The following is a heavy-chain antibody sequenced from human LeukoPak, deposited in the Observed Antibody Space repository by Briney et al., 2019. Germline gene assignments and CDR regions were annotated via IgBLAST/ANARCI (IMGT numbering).Heavy chain of an antibody. J-gene: IGHJ6*03. Sequence: GGSLRLSCAASGFTFDDYGMSWVRQAPGKGLEWVSGNNWNGGSTGYADSVKGRFTISRDNAKNSLYLQMNSLRAEDTALYYCAKDAVGIAVAGVYYYMDVWGKGTTVTVSS. CDR3: AKDAVGIAVAGVYYYMDV. CDR2: NNWNGGST. V-gene: IGHV3-20*04. CDR1: GFTFDDYG. D-gene: IGHD6-19*01.